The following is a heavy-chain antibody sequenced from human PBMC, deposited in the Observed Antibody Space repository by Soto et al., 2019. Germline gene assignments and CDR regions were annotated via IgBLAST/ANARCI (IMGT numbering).Heavy chain of an antibody. Sequence: GGSLRLSCAASGFTFSSYGMHWVRQAPGKGLEWVAVIWYDGSNKYYADSVKGRFTISRDNSKNTLYLQMNSLRAEDTAVYYCARALTHMIVGDYGMDVWGQGTTVTVSS. D-gene: IGHD3-22*01. CDR3: ARALTHMIVGDYGMDV. CDR1: GFTFSSYG. CDR2: IWYDGSNK. V-gene: IGHV3-33*01. J-gene: IGHJ6*02.